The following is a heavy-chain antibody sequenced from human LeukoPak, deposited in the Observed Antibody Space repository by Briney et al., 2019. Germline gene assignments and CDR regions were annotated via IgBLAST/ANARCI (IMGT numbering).Heavy chain of an antibody. D-gene: IGHD3-22*01. Sequence: SETLSLTCAVYGGSFSDYYWNWIRQPPGKGLEWIGEINHSGSTNYNPSLKSRVTMSVDTFKNQFSLTLSSVTAADTAVYYCARVRDFETRGQYLGQWGHGPVVRVSS. V-gene: IGHV4-34*01. CDR1: GGSFSDYY. CDR3: ARVRDFETRGQYLGQ. CDR2: INHSGST. J-gene: IGHJ4*03.